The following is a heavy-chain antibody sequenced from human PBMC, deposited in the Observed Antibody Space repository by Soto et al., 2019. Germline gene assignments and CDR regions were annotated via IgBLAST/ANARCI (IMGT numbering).Heavy chain of an antibody. J-gene: IGHJ4*02. Sequence: QVQLQESGPGLVKPSQTLSLTCTVSGGSISSGGYYWSWIRQHPGKGLEWIGYIYYSGSTYYNPYLKSRVTISVDTSKNQFSLKLSSVTAADTAVYYCARGSLGYCSGGSCYSPYYFDYWGQGTLVTVSS. D-gene: IGHD2-15*01. V-gene: IGHV4-31*03. CDR2: IYYSGST. CDR1: GGSISSGGYY. CDR3: ARGSLGYCSGGSCYSPYYFDY.